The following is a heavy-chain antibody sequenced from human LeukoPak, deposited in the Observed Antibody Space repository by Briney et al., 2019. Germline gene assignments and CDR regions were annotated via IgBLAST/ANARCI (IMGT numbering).Heavy chain of an antibody. J-gene: IGHJ5*02. CDR1: GFTFSTYG. CDR3: ARGVDYDFWSRENWFDP. V-gene: IGHV3-21*01. CDR2: ISSSSSYI. Sequence: PGRSLRLSCVASGFTFSTYGMSWVRQAPGKGLEWVSSISSSSSYIYYADSVKGRFTISRDNAKNSLYLQMNSLRAEDTAVYYCARGVDYDFWSRENWFDPWGQGTLVTVSS. D-gene: IGHD3-3*01.